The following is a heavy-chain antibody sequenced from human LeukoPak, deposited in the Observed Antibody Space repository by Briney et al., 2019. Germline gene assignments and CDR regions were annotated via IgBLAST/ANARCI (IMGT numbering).Heavy chain of an antibody. CDR1: GDSISSSSYY. CDR2: IYYSGST. Sequence: SETLSLTCIVSGDSISSSSYYWGWIRQPPGKGLEWIGSIYYSGSTYYNPSLKSRVTISVDTSKNQFSLELSSVTAVDTAVYYCARGSFYGYRPEWDYWGQGTLVTVSS. CDR3: ARGSFYGYRPEWDY. V-gene: IGHV4-39*01. D-gene: IGHD3-10*01. J-gene: IGHJ4*02.